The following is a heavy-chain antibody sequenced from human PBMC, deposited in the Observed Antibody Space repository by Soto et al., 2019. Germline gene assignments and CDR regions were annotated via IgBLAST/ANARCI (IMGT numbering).Heavy chain of an antibody. CDR2: ISQSGIST. CDR1: GFTFSDHY. J-gene: IGHJ4*02. V-gene: IGHV3-11*01. D-gene: IGHD4-17*01. CDR3: ARSTQAQMYFYDY. Sequence: GGSLRLSCAASGFTFSDHYMSWIRQVPGKGLEWISFISQSGISTYYADSVKGRFTVSRDNARNSLYLQMNSLRAEDTAVYFCARSTQAQMYFYDYWGQGTLVTVSS.